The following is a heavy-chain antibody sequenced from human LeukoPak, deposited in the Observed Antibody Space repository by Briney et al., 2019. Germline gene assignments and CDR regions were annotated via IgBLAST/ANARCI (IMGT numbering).Heavy chain of an antibody. CDR1: GFTFSNYY. Sequence: GGSLRLSCAASGFTFSNYYMSWIRQAPGEGLEWVSYISSSGSTIYYADSVKGRFTISRDNAKNSLYLQMNSLRAEDTAVYYCARSDYGGNWFDPWGQGTLVTVSS. J-gene: IGHJ5*02. V-gene: IGHV3-11*04. D-gene: IGHD4/OR15-4a*01. CDR2: ISSSGSTI. CDR3: ARSDYGGNWFDP.